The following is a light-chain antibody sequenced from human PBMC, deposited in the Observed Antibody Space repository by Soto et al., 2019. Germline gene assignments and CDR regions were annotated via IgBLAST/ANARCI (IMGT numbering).Light chain of an antibody. V-gene: IGKV1-12*01. CDR2: TAS. CDR1: QAIYAL. CDR3: LQAGAFPLT. J-gene: IGKJ1*01. Sequence: DIQMTQSPSSVSASIGDRVTITCRASQAIYALLAWYQQKPGKAPKLLIHTASNLQSGVPSRFSGSGSGSDFTLTISSLQPEDFATYYWLQAGAFPLTLGQGTNVEIK.